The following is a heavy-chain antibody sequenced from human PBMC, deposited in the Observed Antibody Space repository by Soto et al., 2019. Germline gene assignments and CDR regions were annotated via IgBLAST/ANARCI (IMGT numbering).Heavy chain of an antibody. CDR3: ARAWFGELYFDY. CDR1: GGFFSGYY. Sequence: VQLQQWGAGLFKPSETLSLTLAVFGGFFSGYYWSRIRQPPGKGLEWIGEINHSGSTNYNPSLKSRVTISVDTSKNQFSLKLSSVTAADTAVYYCARAWFGELYFDYWGQGTLVTVSS. V-gene: IGHV4-34*01. CDR2: INHSGST. J-gene: IGHJ4*02. D-gene: IGHD3-10*01.